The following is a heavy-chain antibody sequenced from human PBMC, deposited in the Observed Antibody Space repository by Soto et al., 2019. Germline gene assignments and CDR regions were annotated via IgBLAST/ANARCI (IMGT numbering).Heavy chain of an antibody. V-gene: IGHV1-69*06. Sequence: QVQLVQSGAEVKKPGSSVKVSCKASGGTFSSYAISWVRQAPGQGLEWMGGIIPIFGTANYAQKFQDRVTITADKSTSTAYMELSSLRSEDTAVYYCARYRWELWMCDGWFDPWGQGTLVTVSS. CDR2: IIPIFGTA. CDR3: ARYRWELWMCDGWFDP. D-gene: IGHD1-26*01. CDR1: GGTFSSYA. J-gene: IGHJ5*02.